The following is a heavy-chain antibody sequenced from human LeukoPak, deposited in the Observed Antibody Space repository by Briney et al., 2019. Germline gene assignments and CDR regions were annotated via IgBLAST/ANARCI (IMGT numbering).Heavy chain of an antibody. Sequence: ASVKVSCKASGYTFTSYDINWVRQATGQGLEWMGWMNPNSGNTGYAQKFQGRVTMTRNTSISTAYMELSSLRSEDTAVYYCARRQAVRRGYYDILTGLTLKYYFDYWGQGTLVTVSS. CDR3: ARRQAVRRGYYDILTGLTLKYYFDY. CDR1: GYTFTSYD. V-gene: IGHV1-8*01. D-gene: IGHD3-9*01. CDR2: MNPNSGNT. J-gene: IGHJ4*02.